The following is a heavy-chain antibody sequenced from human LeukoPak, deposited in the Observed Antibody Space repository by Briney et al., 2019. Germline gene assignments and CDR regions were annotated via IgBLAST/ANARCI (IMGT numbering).Heavy chain of an antibody. J-gene: IGHJ4*02. CDR2: ISGDGART. CDR3: VRGRSVYYFDY. D-gene: IGHD2-8*01. V-gene: IGHV3-64*01. Sequence: PGGSLRLSCATSGFTLSECAMFWVRQGPGKGLEYVSAISGDGARTFYGNSVKDRFTLSRDISKKTLHLQMDSLRVEAMAVYFCVRGRSVYYFDYLGQGILVTVPS. CDR1: GFTLSECA.